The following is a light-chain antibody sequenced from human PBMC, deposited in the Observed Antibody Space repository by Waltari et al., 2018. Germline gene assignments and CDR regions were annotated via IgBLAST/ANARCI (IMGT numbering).Light chain of an antibody. Sequence: QSALTQPASVSGSPGQSITISCTGTSSDIGSYNLVSWYQQHPGKAPTLMIYEVNNRPSAVSNRFSGSKSGNTASLTISGLQAEDEADYYCCSYAGGSTVVFGGGTKLTVL. CDR2: EVN. J-gene: IGLJ2*01. CDR1: SSDIGSYNL. CDR3: CSYAGGSTVV. V-gene: IGLV2-23*02.